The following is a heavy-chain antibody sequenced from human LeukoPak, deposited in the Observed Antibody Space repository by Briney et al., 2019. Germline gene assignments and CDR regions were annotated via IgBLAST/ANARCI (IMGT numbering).Heavy chain of an antibody. CDR1: GYTFTSYY. CDR3: ARPKGSMVRGPTLRYFDY. D-gene: IGHD3-10*01. V-gene: IGHV1-46*01. Sequence: ASVKVSCKASGYTFTSYYMHWVRQAPGQGLEWMGIINPSGGSTSYAQKFQGRVTMTRDTSTSTVYMELSSLRSEDTAVYYCARPKGSMVRGPTLRYFDYWGQGTLVTVSS. CDR2: INPSGGST. J-gene: IGHJ4*02.